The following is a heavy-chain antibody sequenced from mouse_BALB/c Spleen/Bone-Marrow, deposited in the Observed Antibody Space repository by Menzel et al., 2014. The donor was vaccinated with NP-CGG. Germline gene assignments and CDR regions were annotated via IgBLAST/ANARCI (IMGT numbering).Heavy chain of an antibody. CDR2: ISPYYVDG. CDR1: GYTFTDFA. CDR3: AGGGAAGHYYYAMDY. V-gene: IGHV1S137*01. Sequence: ESGAELVRPGVSVKISCKGSGYTFTDFAIHWVKQSHTKGLEWIGVISPYYVDGGYNQKFKGKATMTIDRSSSTAYMELARPTSEDSAIYYCAGGGAAGHYYYAMDYWGQGTSVTVSS. D-gene: IGHD3-1*01. J-gene: IGHJ4*01.